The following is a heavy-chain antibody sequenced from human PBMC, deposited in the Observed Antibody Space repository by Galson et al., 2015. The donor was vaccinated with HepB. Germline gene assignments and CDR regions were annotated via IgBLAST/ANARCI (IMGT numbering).Heavy chain of an antibody. V-gene: IGHV4-39*07. CDR2: IYYSGST. Sequence: ETLSLTCTVSGGSISSSSYYWGWIRQPPGKGLEWIGSIYYSGSTYYNPSLKSRVTISVDTSKNQFSLKLSSVTAADTAVYYCARGGATGVGYYYGMDVWGQGTTVTVSS. J-gene: IGHJ6*02. CDR3: ARGGATGVGYYYGMDV. D-gene: IGHD1-26*01. CDR1: GGSISSSSYY.